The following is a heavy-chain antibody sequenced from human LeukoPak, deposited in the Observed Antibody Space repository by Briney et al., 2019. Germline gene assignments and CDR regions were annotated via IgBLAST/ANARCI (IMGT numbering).Heavy chain of an antibody. Sequence: PGGSLRLSCAPSVLTALINDVTGVPDAPGEGVECVSVLYRDGNTTYADSVQGRFTISRDNSKNTLYLEMNSLSPDDTAVYYCATGVDPLAANTLAYWGQGTLVTVSS. J-gene: IGHJ4*02. CDR1: VLTALIND. D-gene: IGHD3-16*01. CDR3: ATGVDPLAANTLAY. V-gene: IGHV3-53*01. CDR2: LYRDGNT.